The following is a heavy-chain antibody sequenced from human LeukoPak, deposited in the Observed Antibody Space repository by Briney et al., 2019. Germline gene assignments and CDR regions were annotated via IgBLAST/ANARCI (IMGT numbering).Heavy chain of an antibody. CDR2: IYYSGST. D-gene: IGHD3-22*01. Sequence: SETLSLTGTVSGGSISSYYWSWIRQPPGKGRVWIGYIYYSGSTNYNPSLKSRVTISVDTSKNQFSLKLSSVTAADTAVYSCAGGGNNCYDSGGYGGPSDYWGQGTLVTVSS. J-gene: IGHJ4*02. CDR1: GGSISSYY. CDR3: AGGGNNCYDSGGYGGPSDY. V-gene: IGHV4-59*01.